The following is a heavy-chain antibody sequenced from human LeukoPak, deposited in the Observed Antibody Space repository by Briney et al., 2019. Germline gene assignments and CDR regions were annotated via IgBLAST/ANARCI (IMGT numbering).Heavy chain of an antibody. V-gene: IGHV3-33*06. Sequence: PGRSQRLSCAASGFTFSSYGMHWVRQAPGKGLEWVAVIWYDGSNKYYADSVKGRFTISRDNSKNTLYLQMNSLRAEDTAVYYCAKDRGSGWNGPDYWGQGTLVTVSS. J-gene: IGHJ4*02. CDR1: GFTFSSYG. D-gene: IGHD6-19*01. CDR2: IWYDGSNK. CDR3: AKDRGSGWNGPDY.